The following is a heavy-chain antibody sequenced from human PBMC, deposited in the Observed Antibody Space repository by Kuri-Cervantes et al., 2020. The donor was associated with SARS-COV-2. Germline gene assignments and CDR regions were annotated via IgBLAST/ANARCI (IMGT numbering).Heavy chain of an antibody. D-gene: IGHD6-13*01. J-gene: IGHJ4*02. CDR2: MNSNSGNT. CDR1: GYTFTSYD. CDR3: ARTRIAAAGTIDY. V-gene: IGHV1-8*03. Sequence: ASVKVSCKASGYTFTSYDINWVRQATGQGLEWMGWMNSNSGNTGYAQKFQGRVTITRNTSISTAYMELSSLRSEDTAVYYCARTRIAAAGTIDYWGQGTLVTVSS.